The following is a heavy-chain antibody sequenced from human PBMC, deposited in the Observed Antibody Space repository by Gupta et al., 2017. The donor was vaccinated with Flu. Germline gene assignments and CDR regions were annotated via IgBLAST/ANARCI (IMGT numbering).Heavy chain of an antibody. CDR2: IIPIFGTA. Sequence: FSSYAISWVRQAPGQGLEWMGGIIPIFGTANYAQKVQGRVTITADESTRTAYMEMSRMRSEDTAVYYCAGRRRRSWYVYYGGQGTLVTVSS. D-gene: IGHD6-13*01. J-gene: IGHJ4*02. CDR3: AGRRRRSWYVYY. CDR1: FSSYA. V-gene: IGHV1-69*01.